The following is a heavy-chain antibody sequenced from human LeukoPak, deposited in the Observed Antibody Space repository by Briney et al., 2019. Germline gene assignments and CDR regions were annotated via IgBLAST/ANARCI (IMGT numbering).Heavy chain of an antibody. Sequence: SETLSLTCTVSGGSISSSSYYWGWIRQPPGKGLEWIGYIYYSGGTYYNPSLKSRVTISVDTSKNQFSLKLSSVTAADTAVYYCARDGIAAAGMVDYWGQGTLVTVSS. CDR1: GGSISSSSYY. J-gene: IGHJ4*02. CDR3: ARDGIAAAGMVDY. CDR2: IYYSGGT. D-gene: IGHD6-13*01. V-gene: IGHV4-30-4*08.